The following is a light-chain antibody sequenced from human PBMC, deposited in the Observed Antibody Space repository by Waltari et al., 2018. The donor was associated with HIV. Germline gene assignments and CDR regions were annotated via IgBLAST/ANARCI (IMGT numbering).Light chain of an antibody. CDR3: SSYAGGSNRV. Sequence: QSALTQPPSASGSPGQSVTISCTGTSSDVGGYNYVSWYQQPTGKAPKPMIYDVSKRPSGVPDRFSGSKSGNTASLTVSGLQAEDEADYYCSSYAGGSNRVFGTGTEVTVL. V-gene: IGLV2-8*01. J-gene: IGLJ1*01. CDR2: DVS. CDR1: SSDVGGYNY.